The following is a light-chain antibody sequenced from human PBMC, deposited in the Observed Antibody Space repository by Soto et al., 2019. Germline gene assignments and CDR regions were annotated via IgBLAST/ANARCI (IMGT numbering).Light chain of an antibody. CDR1: SSDIGSYNH. CDR3: SSYTSSSTPLV. V-gene: IGLV2-14*03. CDR2: AVS. Sequence: QSVLTQPASVSGSPGQSITISCSGTSSDIGSYNHVAWYQQFPGKSPKLMIYAVSDRPPGVSDRFSGSKSGITASLTISGLQTEDEADYYCSSYTSSSTPLVFGTGTKVTV. J-gene: IGLJ1*01.